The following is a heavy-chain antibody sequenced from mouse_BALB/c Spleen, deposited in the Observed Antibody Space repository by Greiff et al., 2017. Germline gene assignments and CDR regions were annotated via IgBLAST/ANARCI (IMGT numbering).Heavy chain of an antibody. J-gene: IGHJ4*01. CDR1: GFTFSSYT. CDR2: ISSGGSYT. D-gene: IGHD3-1*01. V-gene: IGHV5-6-4*01. Sequence: DVKLVESGGGLVKPGGSLKLSCAASGFTFSSYTMSWVRQTPEKRLEWVATISSGGSYTYYPDSVKGRFTISRDNAKNTLYLQMSSLKSEDTAMYYCTRGGQLGLREAMDYWGQGTSVTVSS. CDR3: TRGGQLGLREAMDY.